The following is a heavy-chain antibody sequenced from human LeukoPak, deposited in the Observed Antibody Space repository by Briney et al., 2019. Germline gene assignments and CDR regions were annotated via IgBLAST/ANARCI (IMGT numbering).Heavy chain of an antibody. Sequence: GASVKVSCKASGGTFSSYAISWVRQAPGQGLEWMGEIIPIFGTANYAQKFQGRVTITTDESTSTAYMELSSLRSEDTAVYYCARGGTTSETIYYYYYYMDVWGKGTTVTVSS. J-gene: IGHJ6*03. CDR1: GGTFSSYA. V-gene: IGHV1-69*05. D-gene: IGHD1-1*01. CDR2: IIPIFGTA. CDR3: ARGGTTSETIYYYYYYMDV.